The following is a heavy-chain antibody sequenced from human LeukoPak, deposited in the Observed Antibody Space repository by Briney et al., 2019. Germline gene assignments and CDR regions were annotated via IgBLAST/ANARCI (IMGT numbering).Heavy chain of an antibody. CDR3: ARDRRGFGDRFDY. V-gene: IGHV4-39*07. CDR2: IYYSGST. J-gene: IGHJ4*02. D-gene: IGHD3-10*01. Sequence: SETLSLTCTVSGGSITSSYYWGWIRQPPGQGLEWIGSIYYSGSTYYNPSLKSRVTISVDTSKNQFSLKLSSVTAADTAVYYCARDRRGFGDRFDYWGQGTLVTVSS. CDR1: GGSITSSYY.